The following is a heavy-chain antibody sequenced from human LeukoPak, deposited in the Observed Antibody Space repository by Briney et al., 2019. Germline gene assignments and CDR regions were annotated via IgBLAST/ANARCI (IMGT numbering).Heavy chain of an antibody. CDR2: INHSGST. CDR3: ARAPWYDYVGGSYRFDY. CDR1: GGSFSGYY. Sequence: PSETLSLTCAVYGGSFSGYYWSWIRQPPGKGLEWIGEINHSGSTNYNPSLKSRVTISVDTSKNQFSLKLSSVTAADTAVYYCARAPWYDYVGGSYRFDYWGQGTLVTVSS. V-gene: IGHV4-34*01. D-gene: IGHD3-16*02. J-gene: IGHJ4*02.